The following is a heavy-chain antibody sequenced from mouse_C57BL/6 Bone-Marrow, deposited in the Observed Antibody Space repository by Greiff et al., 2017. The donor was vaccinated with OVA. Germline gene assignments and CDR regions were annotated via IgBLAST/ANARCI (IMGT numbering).Heavy chain of an antibody. Sequence: EVQLVESGGGLVQPGDSLSLSCAASGFTFTNYYMSWVRQPPGKALEWLAFIRNKPNGSTTEYSASVKGRFTISRDNSQSILYLQMYVLRAEDRATYYCARYKGRVAVDYFDYWGQGTALTVSS. D-gene: IGHD1-1*01. CDR3: ARYKGRVAVDYFDY. J-gene: IGHJ2*01. V-gene: IGHV7-3*01. CDR1: GFTFTNYY. CDR2: IRNKPNGSTT.